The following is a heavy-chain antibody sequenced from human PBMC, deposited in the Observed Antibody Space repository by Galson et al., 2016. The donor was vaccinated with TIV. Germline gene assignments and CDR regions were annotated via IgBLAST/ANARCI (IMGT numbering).Heavy chain of an antibody. CDR1: GFTFSSWP. D-gene: IGHD3-22*01. CDR3: AKSCQYFYDNSGYFPYGFHI. Sequence: SLRLSCAASGFTFSSWPMSWVRRAPGKELEWVSAISASGGNTFYADSVKGRFTISRDNSKKTLYLQMDSLRAEDTAVYYCAKSCQYFYDNSGYFPYGFHIWGRGTMVTVSS. CDR2: ISASGGNT. J-gene: IGHJ3*02. V-gene: IGHV3-23*01.